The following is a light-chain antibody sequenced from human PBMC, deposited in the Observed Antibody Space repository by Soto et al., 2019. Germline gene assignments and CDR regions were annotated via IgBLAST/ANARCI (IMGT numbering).Light chain of an antibody. CDR1: QSVSSH. J-gene: IGKJ5*01. Sequence: EILLTQSPGTLSLSAGERARLSGIGSQSVSSHLAWYQQRPGQAPRLLIYGASSRATGIPDRFSGSGSGTDFTLTISRLEPEDFAVYYCQQYGSSRAITFGQGTRLQN. CDR3: QQYGSSRAIT. V-gene: IGKV3-20*01. CDR2: GAS.